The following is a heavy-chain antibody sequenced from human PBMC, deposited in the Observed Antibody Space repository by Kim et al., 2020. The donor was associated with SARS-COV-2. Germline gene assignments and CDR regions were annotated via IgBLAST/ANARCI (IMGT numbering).Heavy chain of an antibody. CDR1: GYTFTSYG. J-gene: IGHJ5*02. Sequence: ASVKVSCKASGYTFTSYGISWVRQAPGQGLEWMGWISPYNGNTNYPQKLQGRVTMTTDTSTSTAYMELRSLRSDDTAMYYCARGGAGGVRGVIKVLNCYDPWGQGTLVTVSS. CDR3: ARGGAGGVRGVIKVLNCYDP. V-gene: IGHV1-18*01. D-gene: IGHD3-10*01. CDR2: ISPYNGNT.